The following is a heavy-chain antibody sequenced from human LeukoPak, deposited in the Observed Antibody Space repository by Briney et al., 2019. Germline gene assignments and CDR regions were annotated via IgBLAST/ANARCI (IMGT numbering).Heavy chain of an antibody. Sequence: SVKVSCKASGGTFSSYAISWVRQAPGQGLEWLGRIIPIFGTANYAQKFQGRVTITTDESTSTAYMELSSLRSEDTAVYYCAVGVVPAAFDAFDIWGQGTMVTVSS. J-gene: IGHJ3*02. CDR1: GGTFSSYA. D-gene: IGHD2-2*01. V-gene: IGHV1-69*05. CDR3: AVGVVPAAFDAFDI. CDR2: IIPIFGTA.